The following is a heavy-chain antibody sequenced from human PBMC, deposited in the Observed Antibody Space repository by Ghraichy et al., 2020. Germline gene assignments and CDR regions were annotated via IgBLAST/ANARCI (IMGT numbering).Heavy chain of an antibody. CDR2: INHSGST. V-gene: IGHV4-34*01. D-gene: IGHD6-19*01. J-gene: IGHJ3*01. CDR1: GGSFSGYY. CDR3: ARGGQWPLGN. Sequence: SETLSLTCAVYGGSFSGYYWSWIRQPPGKGLEWIGEINHSGSTNYNPSLKSRVTISVDTSKNQFSLKLSSVTAADTAVYYCARGGQWPLGNWGQGTMVTVSS.